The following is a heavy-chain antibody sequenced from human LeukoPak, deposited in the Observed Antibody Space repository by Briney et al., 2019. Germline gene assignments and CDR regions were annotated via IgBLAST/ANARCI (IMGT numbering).Heavy chain of an antibody. CDR2: ISGSGGST. D-gene: IGHD2-8*02. CDR3: AKSGANWWEGFFEY. CDR1: GFTVSSNY. V-gene: IGHV3-23*01. J-gene: IGHJ4*02. Sequence: PGGSLRLSCAASGFTVSSNYMSWVRQAPGKGLEWVSVISGSGGSTYYVDSVKGRFTISRDNSKNMLYLQMNSLRAEDTALYYCAKSGANWWEGFFEYWGQGTLVTVSS.